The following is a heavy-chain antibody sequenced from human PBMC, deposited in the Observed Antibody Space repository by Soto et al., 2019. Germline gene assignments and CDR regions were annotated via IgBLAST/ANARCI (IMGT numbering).Heavy chain of an antibody. CDR1: GYTFTSYG. CDR3: ARDQKVVAATPPGGMDV. J-gene: IGHJ6*02. D-gene: IGHD2-15*01. V-gene: IGHV1-18*01. Sequence: GASVKVSCKASGYTFTSYGISWVRQAPGQGLEWMGWISAYNGNTNYAQKLQGRVTMTTDTSTSTAYMELRSLRSDDTAVYYCARDQKVVAATPPGGMDVCGQGTTVTV. CDR2: ISAYNGNT.